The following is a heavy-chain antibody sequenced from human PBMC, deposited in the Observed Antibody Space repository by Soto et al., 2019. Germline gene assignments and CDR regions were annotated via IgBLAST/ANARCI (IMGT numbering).Heavy chain of an antibody. V-gene: IGHV3-30*18. CDR3: AKSPSKARDYEVLAGYSGYFDS. CDR2: TSFDGSHE. D-gene: IGHD3-9*01. J-gene: IGHJ4*02. Sequence: GGSLRLSCAASGFIFSDFGMSWVRQAPGKGLEWVAVTSFDGSHEYYAASAKGRFTISRDNSKNMLLLQMDNVRAEDTAVYYCAKSPSKARDYEVLAGYSGYFDSWGLGTLVTVSS. CDR1: GFIFSDFG.